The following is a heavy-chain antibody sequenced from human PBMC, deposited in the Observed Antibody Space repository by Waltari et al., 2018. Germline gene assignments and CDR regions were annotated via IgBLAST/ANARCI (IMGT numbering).Heavy chain of an antibody. CDR1: GFTFSTHG. Sequence: QVQLVESGGGVVQYGRSLRLSCVSSGFTFSTHGRLWVRKAPGKGWAWVSLIWHDGTYKYYADSVKGRFSISRDNSKNTVYLQMNGLRAEDTAVYFCASMATTSDFDYWGQGTLVTVSS. D-gene: IGHD4-17*01. J-gene: IGHJ4*02. CDR3: ASMATTSDFDY. V-gene: IGHV3-33*01. CDR2: IWHDGTYK.